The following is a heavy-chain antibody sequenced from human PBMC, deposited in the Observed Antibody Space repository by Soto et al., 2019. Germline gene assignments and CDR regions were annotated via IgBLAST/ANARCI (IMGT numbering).Heavy chain of an antibody. J-gene: IGHJ6*02. V-gene: IGHV3-7*05. CDR3: ARIRASYSSSSYYYYGMDA. Sequence: GGSLRLSCAASGFTFSSYWMSWVRQAPGKGLEWVANIKQDGSEKYYVDSVKGRFTISRDNAKNSLYLQMNSLRAEDTAVYYCARIRASYSSSSYYYYGMDAWGQGTTVTVSS. CDR1: GFTFSSYW. CDR2: IKQDGSEK. D-gene: IGHD6-6*01.